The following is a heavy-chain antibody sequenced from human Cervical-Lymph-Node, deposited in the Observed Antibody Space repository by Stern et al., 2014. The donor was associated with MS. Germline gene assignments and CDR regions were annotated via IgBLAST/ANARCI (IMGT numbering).Heavy chain of an antibody. J-gene: IGHJ3*02. V-gene: IGHV1-69*14. CDR2: IIPVFGIA. CDR1: GGTFSSYA. CDR3: ARDGGGVDI. D-gene: IGHD2-8*01. Sequence: QVQLVQSGAEVKKPGSSVKVSCKASGGTFSSYAVRWLRQAPGQGLEWVGGIIPVFGIANYGQNLQGRVTITADRSTSTAYMEVSSLRSEDTAVYYCARDGGGVDIWGQGTMITVSS.